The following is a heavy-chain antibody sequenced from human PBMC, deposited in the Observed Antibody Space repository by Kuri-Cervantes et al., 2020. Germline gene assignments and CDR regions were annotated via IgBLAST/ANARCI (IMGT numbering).Heavy chain of an antibody. V-gene: IGHV3-NL1*01. CDR2: INSDGTNI. D-gene: IGHD2-15*01. CDR3: AKDVLVVVAATGASTPDY. CDR1: GFTFSSYA. J-gene: IGHJ4*02. Sequence: GGSLRLACAASGFTFSSYAMHWVRQAPGRGLEWISFINSDGTNIYYVASVRGRFTISRDNSKNTLYLQMNSLRAEDTAVYYCAKDVLVVVAATGASTPDYWGQGTLVTVSS.